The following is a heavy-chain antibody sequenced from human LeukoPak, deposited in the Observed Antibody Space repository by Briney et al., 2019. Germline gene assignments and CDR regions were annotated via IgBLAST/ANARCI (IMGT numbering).Heavy chain of an antibody. CDR2: IYYSGST. J-gene: IGHJ4*02. Sequence: PSETLSLTCTVSGGSISSSSYYWGWIRQPPGKGLERIGSIYYSGSTYYNPSLKSRVTISVDTSKNQFSLKLSSVTAADTAVYYCARVGIVVVPAYFDYWGQGTLVTVSS. CDR3: ARVGIVVVPAYFDY. D-gene: IGHD2-2*01. V-gene: IGHV4-39*07. CDR1: GGSISSSSYY.